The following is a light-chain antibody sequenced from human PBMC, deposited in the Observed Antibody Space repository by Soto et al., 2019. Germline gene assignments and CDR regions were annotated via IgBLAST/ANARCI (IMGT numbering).Light chain of an antibody. V-gene: IGLV2-14*01. J-gene: IGLJ2*01. CDR2: DVS. Sequence: QSALTQPASVSGSPGQSITISCTGTSSDVGGYNYVSWYQQHPGKAPKLMIYDVSNRPSWVSNRFSGSKSGNTASLTISGLPAEDEADYYCSSYTSISTLVVFGGGTKLTVL. CDR1: SSDVGGYNY. CDR3: SSYTSISTLVV.